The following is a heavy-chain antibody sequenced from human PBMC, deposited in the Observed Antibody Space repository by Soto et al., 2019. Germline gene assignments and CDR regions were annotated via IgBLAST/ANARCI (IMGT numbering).Heavy chain of an antibody. V-gene: IGHV3-48*01. CDR1: GFAFSTYS. Sequence: EVQLVESGGGLVQPGGCLRLSCAASGFAFSTYSMNWVRQAPGKGLEWVSYISSGSSTIYYADSVKGRFTISRDNAKNSLYLQMDSLRAEDTAVYYATRSAYMDVWGTGTTVTVSS. J-gene: IGHJ6*03. D-gene: IGHD2-2*01. CDR2: ISSGSSTI. CDR3: TRSAYMDV.